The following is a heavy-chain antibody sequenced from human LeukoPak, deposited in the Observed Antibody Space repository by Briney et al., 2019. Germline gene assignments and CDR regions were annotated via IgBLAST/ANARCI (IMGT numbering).Heavy chain of an antibody. J-gene: IGHJ6*02. Sequence: GGSLRLSCAASGFTFSGYSMNWVRQAPGKGLEWVSSISSSSSYIYYADSVKGRFTISRDNAKNSLYLQMNSMRAEDTAVYYRARVTVTMIVVVITTASGYGMDVWGQGTTVTVSS. CDR1: GFTFSGYS. CDR3: ARVTVTMIVVVITTASGYGMDV. V-gene: IGHV3-21*01. D-gene: IGHD3-22*01. CDR2: ISSSSSYI.